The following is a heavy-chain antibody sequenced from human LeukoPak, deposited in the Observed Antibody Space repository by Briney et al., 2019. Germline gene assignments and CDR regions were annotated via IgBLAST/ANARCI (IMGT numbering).Heavy chain of an antibody. CDR2: IYYSGST. V-gene: IGHV4-59*12. CDR3: ARRRYYYGSGSYYNQRYFDY. J-gene: IGHJ4*02. Sequence: SETLSLTCTVSGGSISSYYWSWIRQPPGKGLEWIGYIYYSGSTNYNPSLKSRVTISVDTSKNQFSLKLSSVTAADTAVYYCARRRYYYGSGSYYNQRYFDYWGQGTLVTVSS. CDR1: GGSISSYY. D-gene: IGHD3-10*01.